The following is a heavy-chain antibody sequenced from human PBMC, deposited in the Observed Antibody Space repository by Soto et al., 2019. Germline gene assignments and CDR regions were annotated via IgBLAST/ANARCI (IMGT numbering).Heavy chain of an antibody. CDR2: ISLYSDGT. CDR1: GYTFSNYV. V-gene: IGHV1-18*01. Sequence: ASAKVSCKPSGYTFSNYVITWVLQAPGQPLEWLGWISLYSDGTNYAQKFQGRVSMTTDTSTTTAYMELRSLRSDDKAVYYCARVVPGAEAWFGPWGQRTLVTVSA. CDR3: ARVVPGAEAWFGP. D-gene: IGHD2-2*01. J-gene: IGHJ5*02.